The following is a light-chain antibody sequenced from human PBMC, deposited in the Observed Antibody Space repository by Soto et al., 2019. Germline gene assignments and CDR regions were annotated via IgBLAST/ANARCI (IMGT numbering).Light chain of an antibody. CDR2: RND. V-gene: IGLV1-44*01. J-gene: IGLJ2*01. CDR1: SSNIGSHT. Sequence: QSALTQPPSASGTPGQRVTMSCSGSSSNIGSHTVNSYQQLPGAAPKLLIYRNDQRPSGVPDRFSASKSGTSASLAISGLQSEDEADYYCAGCDDSLNGVVFGGVTKLTVL. CDR3: AGCDDSLNGVV.